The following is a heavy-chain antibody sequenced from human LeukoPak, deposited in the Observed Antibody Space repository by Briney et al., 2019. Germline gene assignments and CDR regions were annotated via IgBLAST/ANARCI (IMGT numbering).Heavy chain of an antibody. CDR2: ISGSSSAI. D-gene: IGHD2-2*02. CDR3: ARDPAVVVPAAIQWGDYWYFDL. J-gene: IGHJ2*01. V-gene: IGHV3-48*01. Sequence: GGSLRLSCAASGFTFSSYNMNWVRQAPGKGLEWVSYISGSSSAIYYADSVKGRFTISRDNAKNSLYLQMSSLRAEDTAVYYCARDPAVVVPAAIQWGDYWYFDLWGRGTLVTVSS. CDR1: GFTFSSYN.